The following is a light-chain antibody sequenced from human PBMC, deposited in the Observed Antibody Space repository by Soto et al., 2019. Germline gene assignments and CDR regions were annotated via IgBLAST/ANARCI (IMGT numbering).Light chain of an antibody. CDR3: AAWDDRLSAWV. CDR1: SSNIGSNT. J-gene: IGLJ3*02. CDR2: TNN. Sequence: QSVLTQPPSASGTPGQRVTISCSGSSSNIGSNTVNWYQQLPGTAPKLLIYTNNQRPSGVPDRFSGSKSGASASLAISGLQSEDEADYYCAAWDDRLSAWVFGGGTSSPS. V-gene: IGLV1-44*01.